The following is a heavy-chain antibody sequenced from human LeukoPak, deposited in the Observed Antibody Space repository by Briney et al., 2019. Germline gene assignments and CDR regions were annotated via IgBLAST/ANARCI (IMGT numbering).Heavy chain of an antibody. V-gene: IGHV4-59*01. CDR1: GGSINDYY. Sequence: SETLSLTCTVSGGSINDYYWTWSRQTPGKRLEWLGYIHSNGNTSYSPSLKRRVIMSVDTSKNHCSLRLSSVTTADTAVYYCARGVPYFDPSGDIYIDAFDIWGQGTMVNVSS. J-gene: IGHJ3*02. CDR3: ARGVPYFDPSGDIYIDAFDI. D-gene: IGHD2-15*01. CDR2: IHSNGNT.